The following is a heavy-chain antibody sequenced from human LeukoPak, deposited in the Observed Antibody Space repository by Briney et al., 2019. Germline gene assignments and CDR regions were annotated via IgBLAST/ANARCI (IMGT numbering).Heavy chain of an antibody. J-gene: IGHJ4*02. V-gene: IGHV3-23*01. CDR3: AKGALYGSVSYSDY. Sequence: LSGGSLRLSCAASGFTFSSYAMSWVRQAPGKGLEWVSAISGSGGSTYYADSVKGRFTISRDNSKNTLYLQMNSLRAEDTAVYYCAKGALYGSVSYSDYWGQGTLVTVSS. CDR2: ISGSGGST. D-gene: IGHD3-10*01. CDR1: GFTFSSYA.